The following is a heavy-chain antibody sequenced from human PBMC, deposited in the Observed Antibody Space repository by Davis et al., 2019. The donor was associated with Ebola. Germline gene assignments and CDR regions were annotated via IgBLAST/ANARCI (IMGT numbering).Heavy chain of an antibody. Sequence: GESLKISCAASGFFFSTYSMNWVRQAPGKGLEWVSSISSSSSYIYYADSVKGRFTISRDNAKNSLYLQMNSLRAEDTAVYYCARDHSSSSVDWFDPWGQGTLVTVSS. CDR3: ARDHSSSSVDWFDP. D-gene: IGHD6-6*01. CDR1: GFFFSTYS. J-gene: IGHJ5*02. V-gene: IGHV3-21*01. CDR2: ISSSSSYI.